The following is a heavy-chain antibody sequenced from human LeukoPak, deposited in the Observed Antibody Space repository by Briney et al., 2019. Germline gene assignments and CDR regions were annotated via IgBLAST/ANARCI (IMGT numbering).Heavy chain of an antibody. CDR1: GFTFSSHW. D-gene: IGHD2-2*02. Sequence: GGSLRLSCAGSGFTFSSHWMNWVRQAPGKGLEWVASIKDDGSEKHYVDSVKGRFTISRDNAKNSLYLPMNSLRAEDTAVYYCARDGGYCSSTSCYRVDHYYYYGMDVWGQGTTVTVSS. CDR3: ARDGGYCSSTSCYRVDHYYYYGMDV. V-gene: IGHV3-7*01. CDR2: IKDDGSEK. J-gene: IGHJ6*02.